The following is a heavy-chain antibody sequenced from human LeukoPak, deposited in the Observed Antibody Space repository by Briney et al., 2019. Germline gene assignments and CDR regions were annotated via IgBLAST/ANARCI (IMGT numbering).Heavy chain of an antibody. Sequence: GGSLRLSCAASGFTFSSYGMHWVRQAPGKGLEWVAVAYDDGSNQYYADSVKGRFTISKDISKSTLYVQMNSLRAEDTAVYYCATGSGYYYDHWGQGTLVTVSS. D-gene: IGHD3-22*01. CDR2: AYDDGSNQ. CDR1: GFTFSSYG. CDR3: ATGSGYYYDH. V-gene: IGHV3-33*01. J-gene: IGHJ4*02.